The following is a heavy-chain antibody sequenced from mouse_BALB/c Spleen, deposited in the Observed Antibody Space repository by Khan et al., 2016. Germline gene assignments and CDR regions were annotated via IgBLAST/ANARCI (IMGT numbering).Heavy chain of an antibody. CDR2: VDPETGGT. J-gene: IGHJ2*01. D-gene: IGHD2-1*01. V-gene: IGHV1-15*01. CDR3: TRKGIFYGNYDFDY. Sequence: QVQLKQSGAELVRPGASVTLSCKASGYTFSDYEMHWVKQTPVHGLEWIGAVDPETGGTAYNQKFKGQATLTAGRSSSTAYMELRSLTSEGSAVYYCTRKGIFYGNYDFDYWGQGTTLTVSS. CDR1: GYTFSDYE.